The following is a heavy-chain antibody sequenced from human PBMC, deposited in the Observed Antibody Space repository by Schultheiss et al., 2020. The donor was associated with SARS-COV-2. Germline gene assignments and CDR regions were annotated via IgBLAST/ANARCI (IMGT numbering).Heavy chain of an antibody. CDR3: APGDYGGNDYYFDY. D-gene: IGHD4-23*01. Sequence: SETLSLTCTVSGGSISSYYWSWIRQPPGKGLEWIGRIYTSGSTNYNPSLKSRVTMSVDTSKNQFSLKLSSVTAADTAVYYCAPGDYGGNDYYFDYWGQGTLVTVSS. CDR2: IYTSGST. V-gene: IGHV4-4*07. CDR1: GGSISSYY. J-gene: IGHJ4*02.